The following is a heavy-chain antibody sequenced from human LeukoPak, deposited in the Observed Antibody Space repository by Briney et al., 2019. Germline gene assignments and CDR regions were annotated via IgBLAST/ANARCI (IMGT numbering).Heavy chain of an antibody. V-gene: IGHV1-2*02. CDR2: INPNSGGT. CDR3: VRVVCSGDCYFSE. J-gene: IGHJ4*02. D-gene: IGHD2-21*02. Sequence: GASVKVSCKASGYSFTSHYMHWVRQAPGQGLEWMGWINPNSGGTNYAQKFQGRVTMTRDTSISTAYMELSRLRSDDTAVYYCVRVVCSGDCYFSEWGQGTLVTVSS. CDR1: GYSFTSHY.